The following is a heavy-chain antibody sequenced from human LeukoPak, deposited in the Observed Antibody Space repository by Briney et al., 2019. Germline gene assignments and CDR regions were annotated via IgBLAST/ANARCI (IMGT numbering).Heavy chain of an antibody. Sequence: GGSLRLSCAASGFTFSDYYMSWIRQAPGKGLEWVSYISSSGSTIYYADSVKGRFTISRDNAKNSLYLQMNSLRAEDTAVYYCANGAGVYDSSGYQKVYWGQGTLVTVSS. CDR1: GFTFSDYY. CDR3: ANGAGVYDSSGYQKVY. V-gene: IGHV3-11*01. J-gene: IGHJ4*02. CDR2: ISSSGSTI. D-gene: IGHD3-22*01.